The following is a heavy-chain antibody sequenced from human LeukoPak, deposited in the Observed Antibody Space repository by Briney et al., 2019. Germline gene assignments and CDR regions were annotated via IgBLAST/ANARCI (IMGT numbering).Heavy chain of an antibody. CDR2: ISSSGSTI. D-gene: IGHD3-22*01. V-gene: IGHV3-48*03. CDR1: GFTFSSYE. Sequence: GGSLRLSCAASGFTFSSYEMNWVRQAPGKGLEWVSYISSSGSTIYYADSVKGRFTISRDKAKNSLYLKINSLRAEDTAVYYCARNHDSSGYADAPGYFDYWGQGTLVTVSS. CDR3: ARNHDSSGYADAPGYFDY. J-gene: IGHJ4*02.